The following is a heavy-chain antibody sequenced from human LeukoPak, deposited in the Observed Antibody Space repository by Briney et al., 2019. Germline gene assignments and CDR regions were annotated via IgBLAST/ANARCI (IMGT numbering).Heavy chain of an antibody. CDR2: IYYSGST. CDR3: ARRNYYYDSSGYYYFDY. V-gene: IGHV4-59*08. CDR1: GGSISSYY. Sequence: SETLSLTCTVSGGSISSYYWSWIRQPPGKGLEWIGYIYYSGSTNYNPSLKSRVTISVDTSKNHFSLKLSSVTAADTAVYYCARRNYYYDSSGYYYFDYWGQGTLVTVSS. D-gene: IGHD3-22*01. J-gene: IGHJ4*02.